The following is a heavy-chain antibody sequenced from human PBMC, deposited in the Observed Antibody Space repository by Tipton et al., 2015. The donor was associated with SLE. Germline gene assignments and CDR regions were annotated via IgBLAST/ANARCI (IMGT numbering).Heavy chain of an antibody. D-gene: IGHD6-13*01. CDR1: GVSFSDYS. CDR2: FYYGGNT. Sequence: TLSLTCTVSGVSFSDYSWSWVRQPPGKGLEWIGYFYYGGNTNYNPSLKSRVTISVDTSKNQFSLKLTSVTAADTATYYCARGGEAAAGYSWFDPWGQGTLVTVSS. J-gene: IGHJ5*02. CDR3: ARGGEAAAGYSWFDP. V-gene: IGHV4-59*01.